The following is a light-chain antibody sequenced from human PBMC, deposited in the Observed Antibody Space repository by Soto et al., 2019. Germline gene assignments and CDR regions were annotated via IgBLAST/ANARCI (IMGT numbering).Light chain of an antibody. Sequence: QSALTQPASVSGSPGQSITISCTGTSSDVGGYNYVSWYRQHPGKAPKLMIYEVSNRPSGVSNRFSGYKSGNTASLTISGLQAEDEADYYCSSYTSSSTSYVFGPGTKLTVL. V-gene: IGLV2-14*01. CDR2: EVS. CDR3: SSYTSSSTSYV. CDR1: SSDVGGYNY. J-gene: IGLJ1*01.